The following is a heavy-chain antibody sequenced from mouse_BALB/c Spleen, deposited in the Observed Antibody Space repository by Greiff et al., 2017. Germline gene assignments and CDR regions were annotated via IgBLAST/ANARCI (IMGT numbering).Heavy chain of an antibody. CDR3: ARLYYGYGFAY. Sequence: EVKRVESGGGLVQPGGSRKLSCAASGFTFSDYGMAWVRQAPGKGPEWVAFISNLAYSIYYADTVTGRFTISRENAKNTLYLEMSSLRSEDTAMYYCARLYYGYGFAYWGQGTLVTVSA. CDR2: ISNLAYSI. CDR1: GFTFSDYG. J-gene: IGHJ3*01. D-gene: IGHD1-2*01. V-gene: IGHV5-15*02.